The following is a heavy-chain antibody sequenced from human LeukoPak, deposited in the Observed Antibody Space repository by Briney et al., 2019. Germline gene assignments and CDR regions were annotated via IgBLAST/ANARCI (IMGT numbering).Heavy chain of an antibody. V-gene: IGHV3-23*01. CDR1: GFTFSSYA. CDR2: ISGSGGNT. CDR3: AKSDRFRVDCSSTSCYGWYFDL. J-gene: IGHJ2*01. Sequence: PGGSLRLSCAASGFTFSSYAMSWVRQASGKGLEWVSAISGSGGNTYDADSVKGRFTISRDNSKNTLYLQMNSLRVEDTAVYYCAKSDRFRVDCSSTSCYGWYFDLWGRGTLVTVSS. D-gene: IGHD2-2*01.